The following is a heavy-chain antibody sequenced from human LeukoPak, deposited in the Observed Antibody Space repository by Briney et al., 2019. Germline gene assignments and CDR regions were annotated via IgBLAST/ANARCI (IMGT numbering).Heavy chain of an antibody. Sequence: GGSLRLSCAASGFTVSSSYMSWVRQAPGKGLEWVSVIYSGGDTHYAGSVKGRFTVSRDNSVNTLYLQMNSLRTEDTAVYYCARAFVTAAGFFDTWGQGTLVTVSS. CDR2: IYSGGDT. J-gene: IGHJ4*02. CDR3: ARAFVTAAGFFDT. CDR1: GFTVSSSY. D-gene: IGHD6-13*01. V-gene: IGHV3-66*02.